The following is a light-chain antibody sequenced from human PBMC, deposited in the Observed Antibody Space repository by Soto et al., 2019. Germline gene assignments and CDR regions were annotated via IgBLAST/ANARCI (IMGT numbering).Light chain of an antibody. Sequence: SSELTQPPSVSLAPGETASIACGGGNIGRKSVHWYQQKPGQAPVVVMYYDRDRPSGIPERFSGSNSGNTATLTISWVEAGDEADYYCQVYDSSSDHFVFGTGTKLTVL. CDR2: YDR. V-gene: IGLV3-21*04. J-gene: IGLJ1*01. CDR3: QVYDSSSDHFV. CDR1: NIGRKS.